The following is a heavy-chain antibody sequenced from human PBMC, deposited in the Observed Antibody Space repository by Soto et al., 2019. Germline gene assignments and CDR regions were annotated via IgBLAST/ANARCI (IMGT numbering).Heavy chain of an antibody. CDR3: AKDVVVGATTGLGDYYYYGMDV. CDR2: ISYDGSNK. D-gene: IGHD1-26*01. V-gene: IGHV3-30*18. CDR1: GFTFSSYG. Sequence: RGSLRLSCAASGFTFSSYGMQWVRQAPGKGLEWVAVISYDGSNKYYADSVKGRFTISRDNSKNTLYLQMNSLRAEDTAVYYCAKDVVVGATTGLGDYYYYGMDVWGQGTTVTVSS. J-gene: IGHJ6*02.